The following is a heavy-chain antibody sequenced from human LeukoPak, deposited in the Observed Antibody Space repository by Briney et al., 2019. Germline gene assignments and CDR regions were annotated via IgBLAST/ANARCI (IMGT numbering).Heavy chain of an antibody. D-gene: IGHD3-16*01. CDR2: ISAYNGNT. V-gene: IGHV1-18*01. Sequence: GASVKVSCKASGYTFTGYGISWVRQAPGQGLEWMGWISAYNGNTNYAQKLQGRVTMTTDTSTSTAYMELRSLRSDDTAVYYCARVSPDYDYVWGSYGDDPWGQGTLVTVSS. CDR3: ARVSPDYDYVWGSYGDDP. J-gene: IGHJ5*02. CDR1: GYTFTGYG.